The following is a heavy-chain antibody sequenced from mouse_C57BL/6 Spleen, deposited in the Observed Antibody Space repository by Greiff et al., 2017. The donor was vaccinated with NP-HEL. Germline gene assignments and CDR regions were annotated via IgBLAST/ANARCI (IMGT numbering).Heavy chain of an antibody. V-gene: IGHV1-19*01. D-gene: IGHD1-1*01. CDR3: ARWGVVALRAMDY. CDR1: GYTFTDYY. CDR2: INPYNGGT. Sequence: EVQLQESGPVLVKPGASVKMSCKASGYTFTDYYMNWVKQSHGKSLEWIGVINPYNGGTSYNQKFKGKATLTVDKSSSTAYMELNSLTSEDSAVYYCARWGVVALRAMDYWGQGTSVTVSS. J-gene: IGHJ4*01.